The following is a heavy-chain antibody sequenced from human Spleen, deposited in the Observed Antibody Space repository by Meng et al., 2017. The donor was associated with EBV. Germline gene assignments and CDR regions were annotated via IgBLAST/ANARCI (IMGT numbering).Heavy chain of an antibody. CDR2: INHSGST. CDR1: GGSFSGYY. V-gene: IGHV4-34*02. J-gene: IGHJ5*02. Sequence: QGQLQQWGAGLLKPSETLSLTCAVYGGSFSGYYWSWIRQPPGKGLEWIGEINHSGSTNYNPSLKSRVTMSIDTSKNQFSLKLSSVTAADTAVYYCAKMGREAVADGEATWFDPWGQGTLVTVSS. D-gene: IGHD6-19*01. CDR3: AKMGREAVADGEATWFDP.